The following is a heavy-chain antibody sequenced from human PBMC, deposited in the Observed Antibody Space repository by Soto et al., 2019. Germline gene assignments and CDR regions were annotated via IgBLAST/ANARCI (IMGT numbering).Heavy chain of an antibody. CDR2: IYWDADK. J-gene: IGHJ4*02. D-gene: IGHD4-17*01. Sequence: QITLKESGPTLVKPTQTLTLTCTFSGFSLSTRGVGVGWIRQPPGKALEWLAVIYWDADKRYSPSLQSRLTITRATSKTQVVLTMSNMDPVDTATDYCAHTQDYGTVTYWGQGTLVTVSS. CDR3: AHTQDYGTVTY. V-gene: IGHV2-5*02. CDR1: GFSLSTRGVG.